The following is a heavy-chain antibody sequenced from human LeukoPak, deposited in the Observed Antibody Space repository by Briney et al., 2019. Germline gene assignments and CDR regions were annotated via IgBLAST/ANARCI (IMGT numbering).Heavy chain of an antibody. V-gene: IGHV4-59*12. Sequence: SETLSLTCAVSGGSISSYYWSWIRQPPGKGLEWIGYIYYSGSTNYNPSLKSRVTISVDTSKNQFSLKLSSVTAADTAVYYCARGRALGRFDYWGQGTLVTVSS. J-gene: IGHJ4*02. CDR2: IYYSGST. CDR1: GGSISSYY. CDR3: ARGRALGRFDY. D-gene: IGHD1-14*01.